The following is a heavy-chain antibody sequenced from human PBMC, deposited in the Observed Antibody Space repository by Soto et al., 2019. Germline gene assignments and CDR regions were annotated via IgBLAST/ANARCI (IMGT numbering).Heavy chain of an antibody. CDR1: GFTFSSYW. CDR2: IKQDGSEK. CDR3: AREDILTGRTFYYYYGMDV. J-gene: IGHJ6*02. Sequence: EVQLVESGGGLVQPGGSLRLSCAASGFTFSSYWMSWVRQAPGKGLEWVANIKQDGSEKYYVDSVKGRFTISRDNAKNSLYLQMNSLRAEDTAVYYCAREDILTGRTFYYYYGMDVWGQGTTVTVSS. D-gene: IGHD3-9*01. V-gene: IGHV3-7*04.